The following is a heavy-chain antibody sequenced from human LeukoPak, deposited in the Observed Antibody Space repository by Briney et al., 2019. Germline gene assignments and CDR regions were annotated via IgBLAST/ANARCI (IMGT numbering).Heavy chain of an antibody. D-gene: IGHD3-22*01. CDR2: ISGSGGSK. CDR1: GFTFSSYG. Sequence: GGSLRLSCAASGFTFSSYGMSWVRQAPGKGLEWVSSISGSGGSKYYADSVKGRSTISRDNSKNTLYLRMNSLRAEDTAVYYCAKDLRLYYYDTSGYSDYWGQGTLVTVSS. J-gene: IGHJ4*02. V-gene: IGHV3-23*01. CDR3: AKDLRLYYYDTSGYSDY.